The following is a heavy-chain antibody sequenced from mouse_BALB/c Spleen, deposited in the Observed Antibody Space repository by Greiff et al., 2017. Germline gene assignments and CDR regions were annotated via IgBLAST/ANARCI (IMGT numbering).Heavy chain of an antibody. CDR3: ARSPLTGTRAMDY. J-gene: IGHJ4*01. CDR2: IYPGDGDT. CDR1: GYTFTSYW. V-gene: IGHV1-87*01. Sequence: QVQLQQSGAELARPGASVKLSCKASGYTFTSYWMQWVKQRPGQGLEWIGAIYPGDGDTRYTQKFKGKATFTVDTSSSTAYMQFNSLTSEDSAVYYCARSPLTGTRAMDYWGQGTSVTVSS. D-gene: IGHD4-1*01.